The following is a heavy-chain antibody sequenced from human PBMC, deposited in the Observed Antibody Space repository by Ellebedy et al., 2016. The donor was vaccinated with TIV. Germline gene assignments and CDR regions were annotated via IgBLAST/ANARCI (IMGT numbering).Heavy chain of an antibody. V-gene: IGHV4-59*01. CDR2: IYYSGST. D-gene: IGHD6-13*01. J-gene: IGHJ4*02. CDR1: GGSISSYH. Sequence: MPSETLSLTCTVSGGSISSYHWSWIRQPPGKGLEWIGYIYYSGSTNYNPSLKSRVTISVDTSKNQFYLKLSAVTAADTAVYYCARNSDSWSYFDYWGQGTLVTVSS. CDR3: ARNSDSWSYFDY.